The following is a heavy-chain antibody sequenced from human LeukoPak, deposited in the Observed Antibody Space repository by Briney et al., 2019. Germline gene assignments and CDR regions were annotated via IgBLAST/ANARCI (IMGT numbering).Heavy chain of an antibody. CDR3: AKSSSSFFDY. CDR1: GFTFSSYE. D-gene: IGHD6-6*01. V-gene: IGHV3-48*03. J-gene: IGHJ4*02. CDR2: ISSSGSTI. Sequence: PGGSLRLSCAASGFTFSSYEMNWVRQAPGKGLEWVSYISSSGSTIYYADSVKGRFTVSRDNSKNTPYLQMNSLRAEDTAVYYCAKSSSSFFDYWGQGTLVTVSS.